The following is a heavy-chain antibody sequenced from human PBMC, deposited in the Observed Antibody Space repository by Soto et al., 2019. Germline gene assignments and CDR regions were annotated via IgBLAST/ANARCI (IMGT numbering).Heavy chain of an antibody. CDR2: ISSSGSTI. Sequence: GSLRLSCAASGFTFSSYEMNWVRQAPGKGLEWVSYISSSGSTIYYADSVKGRFTISRDNAKNSLYLQMNNLRAEDTAVYYCARGQITSWPHYYYYGMDVWGQGTTVTVSS. CDR1: GFTFSSYE. J-gene: IGHJ6*02. D-gene: IGHD3-16*01. V-gene: IGHV3-48*03. CDR3: ARGQITSWPHYYYYGMDV.